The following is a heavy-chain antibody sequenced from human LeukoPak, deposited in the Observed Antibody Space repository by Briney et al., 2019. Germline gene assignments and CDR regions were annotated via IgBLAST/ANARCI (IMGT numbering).Heavy chain of an antibody. CDR1: GGSISSSSYY. CDR2: IYYSGST. V-gene: IGHV4-39*07. J-gene: IGHJ4*02. Sequence: SETLSLTCTVSGGSISSSSYYWGWIRQPPGKGLEWIGSIYYSGSTYYNPSLKSRVTISVDTSKNQFSLKLSSVTAADTAVYYCARGGWGSVVVAATFDYWGQGTLVTVSS. CDR3: ARGGWGSVVVAATFDY. D-gene: IGHD2-15*01.